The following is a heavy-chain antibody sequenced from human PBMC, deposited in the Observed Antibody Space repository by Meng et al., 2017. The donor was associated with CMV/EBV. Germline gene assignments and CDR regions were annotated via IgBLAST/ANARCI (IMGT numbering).Heavy chain of an antibody. Sequence: GFTFSSYAMSWVGQAPGKGLEWVSAISGSGGSTYYADSVKGRFTISRDNSKNTLYLQMNSLRAEDTAVYYCAKSEPYYGDYVAPFDYWGQGTLVTVSS. CDR1: GFTFSSYA. V-gene: IGHV3-23*01. J-gene: IGHJ4*02. CDR2: ISGSGGST. CDR3: AKSEPYYGDYVAPFDY. D-gene: IGHD4-17*01.